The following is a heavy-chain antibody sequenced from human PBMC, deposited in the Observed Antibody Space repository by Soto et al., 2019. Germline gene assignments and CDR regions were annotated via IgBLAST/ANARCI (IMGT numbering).Heavy chain of an antibody. J-gene: IGHJ4*02. Sequence: GGSLRLSCAASGFTFINYAMHWVRQAPGKGLEWVAVISYDGSNKYYADSVKGRFTISRDNAKNSLYLQMNSLRAEDTAVYYCARANVDTSVVNEYYFDYWGQGTLVTVSS. D-gene: IGHD5-18*01. CDR2: ISYDGSNK. CDR1: GFTFINYA. V-gene: IGHV3-30-3*01. CDR3: ARANVDTSVVNEYYFDY.